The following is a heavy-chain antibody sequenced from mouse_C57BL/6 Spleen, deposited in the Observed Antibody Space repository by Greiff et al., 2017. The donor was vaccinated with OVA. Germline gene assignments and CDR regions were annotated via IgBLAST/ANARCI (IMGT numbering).Heavy chain of an antibody. Sequence: EVKLVESGGGLVKPGGSLKLSCAASGFTFSDYGMHWVRQAPEKGLAWVAYISSGSSTIYYADTVKGRFTISRDNAKNTLFLQMTSLRSEDTAMYYCARALYDYDDVWGTGTTVTVSS. V-gene: IGHV5-17*01. J-gene: IGHJ1*03. CDR3: ARALYDYDDV. CDR1: GFTFSDYG. CDR2: ISSGSSTI. D-gene: IGHD2-4*01.